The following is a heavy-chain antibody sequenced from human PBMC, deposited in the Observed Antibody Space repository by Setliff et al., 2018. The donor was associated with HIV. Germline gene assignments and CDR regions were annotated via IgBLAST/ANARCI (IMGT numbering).Heavy chain of an antibody. CDR2: ISWNSGSI. J-gene: IGHJ1*01. V-gene: IGHV3-9*01. CDR1: GFTFDDYA. D-gene: IGHD6-19*01. CDR3: AKDASPIAVAGTRYFQH. Sequence: SLRLSCAASGFTFDDYAMHWGRQAPGKGLELVSGISWNSGSIGYADSVKGRFTISRDNAKNSLYLQRNSLRAEDTALYYCAKDASPIAVAGTRYFQHWGQGTLVTVSS.